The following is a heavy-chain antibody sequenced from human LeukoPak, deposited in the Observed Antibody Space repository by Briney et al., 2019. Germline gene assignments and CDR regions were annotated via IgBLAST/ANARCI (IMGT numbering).Heavy chain of an antibody. CDR2: IYTSGST. CDR1: GGSISSGSYY. D-gene: IGHD2-2*01. V-gene: IGHV4-61*02. Sequence: SETLSLTCTVSGGSISSGSYYWSWIRQPAGKGLEWIGRIYTSGSTNYNPSLKSRVTISVDTSKNQFSLKLSSVTAADTAVYYCARFLGPAAIISNSANWFDPWGQGTLVTVSS. CDR3: ARFLGPAAIISNSANWFDP. J-gene: IGHJ5*02.